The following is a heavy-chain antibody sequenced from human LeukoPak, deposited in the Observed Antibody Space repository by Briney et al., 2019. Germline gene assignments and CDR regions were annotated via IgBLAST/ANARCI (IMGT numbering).Heavy chain of an antibody. J-gene: IGHJ4*02. Sequence: GGSLRLSCAASGFTFSSYAMSWVRQAPGKGLEWVSTISGSGGSTFYTDSVKGRFTISRDNSKNTLYLQMNSLRAEDTAVYYCAKDLGIVGAKVDYWGQGTLVTVSS. CDR1: GFTFSSYA. D-gene: IGHD1-26*01. CDR3: AKDLGIVGAKVDY. V-gene: IGHV3-23*01. CDR2: ISGSGGST.